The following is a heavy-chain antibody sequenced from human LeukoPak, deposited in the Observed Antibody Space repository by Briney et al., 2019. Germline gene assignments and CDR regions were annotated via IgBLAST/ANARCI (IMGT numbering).Heavy chain of an antibody. CDR1: GFTFSSYA. Sequence: GGSLRLSCAASGFTFSSYAMHWVRQAPGKGLEWVAVISYDGSNKYYADSVKGRFTISRDNSKNTLYLQMNSLRAEDTAVYYCARDLFRGVRRDGYNAPDYWGQGTLVTVSS. D-gene: IGHD5-24*01. CDR2: ISYDGSNK. CDR3: ARDLFRGVRRDGYNAPDY. J-gene: IGHJ4*02. V-gene: IGHV3-30*01.